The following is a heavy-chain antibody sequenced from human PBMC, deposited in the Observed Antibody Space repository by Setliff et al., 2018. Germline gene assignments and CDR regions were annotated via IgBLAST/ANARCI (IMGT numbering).Heavy chain of an antibody. V-gene: IGHV3-11*04. CDR1: GFDFSYYY. CDR3: ARRLPYFGMDV. J-gene: IGHJ6*02. Sequence: GGSLRLSCAASGFDFSYYYMSWARQAPGKGLEWISKISGDGRTIYQSDSAKGRFTISRDFATNSLHLQMTSLSAEDTAVYYCARRLPYFGMDVRGQGTTVTVSS. CDR2: ISGDGRTI. D-gene: IGHD2-15*01.